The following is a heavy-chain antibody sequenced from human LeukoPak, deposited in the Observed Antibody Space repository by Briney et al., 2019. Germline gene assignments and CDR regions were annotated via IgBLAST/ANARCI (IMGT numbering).Heavy chain of an antibody. CDR1: GFTFSSYA. J-gene: IGHJ4*02. CDR3: ASDGYFEPYDY. D-gene: IGHD2/OR15-2a*01. Sequence: QPGRSLRLSCAASGFTFSSYAMHWVRQAPGKGLEWVAVISYDGSNKYYADSVKGRFTISRDNSKNTLYLQMNSLRAEDTAVYYCASDGYFEPYDYWGQGTLVTVSS. CDR2: ISYDGSNK. V-gene: IGHV3-30-3*01.